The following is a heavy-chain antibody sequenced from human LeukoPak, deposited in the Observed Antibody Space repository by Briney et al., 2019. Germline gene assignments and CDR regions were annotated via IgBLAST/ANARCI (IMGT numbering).Heavy chain of an antibody. J-gene: IGHJ4*02. CDR3: ARDPAPGIAAARGFVD. CDR1: GGSISSGGYY. CDR2: IYYSGST. V-gene: IGHV4-31*03. D-gene: IGHD6-13*01. Sequence: SETLSLTCTASGGSISSGGYYWSWIRQHPGKGLEWIGYIYYSGSTYYNPSLKSRVTISVDTSKNQFSLKLSSVTAANTAVYCARDPAPGIAAARGFVDWGQGTLVTVSS.